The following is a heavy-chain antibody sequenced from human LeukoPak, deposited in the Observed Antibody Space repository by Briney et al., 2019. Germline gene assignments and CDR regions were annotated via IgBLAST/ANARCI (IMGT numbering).Heavy chain of an antibody. CDR1: GGTFSSYA. CDR2: IIPIFGTA. CDR3: ATSITGTTGASWYYYYGMDV. D-gene: IGHD1-20*01. Sequence: SVKVSCKASGGTFSSYAISWVRQAPGQGLEWMGGIIPIFGTANYAQKFQGRVTIIADESTSTAYMELSSLRSEDTAVYYCATSITGTTGASWYYYYGMDVWGKGTTVTVSS. V-gene: IGHV1-69*01. J-gene: IGHJ6*04.